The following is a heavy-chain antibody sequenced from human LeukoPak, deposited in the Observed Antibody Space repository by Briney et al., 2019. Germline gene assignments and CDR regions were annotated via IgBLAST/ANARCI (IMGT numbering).Heavy chain of an antibody. CDR2: IDPSDSYT. D-gene: IGHD2-15*01. J-gene: IGHJ4*02. V-gene: IGHV5-10-1*01. CDR3: AVCVKGGCYRAFDY. CDR1: GYSFTSYL. Sequence: VESLKISCKGSGYSFTSYLISWVRQMPGKGLEWVGRIDPSDSYTNYSPSFEGQVTISADQSISTACLQWSSLKASHTAMYYCAVCVKGGCYRAFDYWGQATLVTVSS.